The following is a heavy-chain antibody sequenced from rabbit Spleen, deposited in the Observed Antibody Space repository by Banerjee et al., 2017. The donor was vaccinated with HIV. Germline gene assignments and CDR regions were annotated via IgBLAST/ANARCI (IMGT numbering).Heavy chain of an antibody. V-gene: IGHV1S47*01. D-gene: IGHD1-1*01. J-gene: IGHJ4*01. CDR3: ARGGSGYANPLNL. CDR2: IEPIFGNT. Sequence: EQLEESGGGLVQPEGSLTLTCTASGFDFSNYGVSWVRQAPGKGLEWIGYIEPIFGNTYYANWVNGRFTISSHNAQNTLYLQLSSLTAADTATYFCARGGSGYANPLNLWGPGTLVTVS. CDR1: GFDFSNYG.